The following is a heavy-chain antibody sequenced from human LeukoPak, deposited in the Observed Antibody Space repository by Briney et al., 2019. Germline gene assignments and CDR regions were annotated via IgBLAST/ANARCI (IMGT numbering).Heavy chain of an antibody. D-gene: IGHD3-22*01. CDR2: IYTSGST. CDR3: ARVGDSSGYYPSYYFDY. Sequence: RIGRIYTSGSTNYNPSLKSRDTMSVDTSKNRFSLKLSSVTAADTAVYYCARVGDSSGYYPSYYFDYWGQGTLVTVSS. V-gene: IGHV4-4*07. J-gene: IGHJ4*02.